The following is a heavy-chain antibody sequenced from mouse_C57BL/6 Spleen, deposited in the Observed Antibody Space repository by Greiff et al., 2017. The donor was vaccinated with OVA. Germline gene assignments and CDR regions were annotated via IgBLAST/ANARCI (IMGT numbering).Heavy chain of an antibody. J-gene: IGHJ4*01. CDR3: ARDRGYDYEGMDY. CDR2: ISDGGSYT. D-gene: IGHD2-4*01. CDR1: GFTFSSYA. Sequence: EVNLVESGGGLVKPGGSLKLSCAASGFTFSSYAMSWVRQTPEKRLEWVATISDGGSYTYYPDNVKGRFTISRDNAKNNLYLQMSHLKSEDTAMYYCARDRGYDYEGMDYWGQGTSVTVSS. V-gene: IGHV5-4*01.